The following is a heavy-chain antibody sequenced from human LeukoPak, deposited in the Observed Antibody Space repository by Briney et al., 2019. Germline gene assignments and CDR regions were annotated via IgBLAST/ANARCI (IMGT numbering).Heavy chain of an antibody. CDR3: ARGGDWWDFDY. CDR1: GDSICSSAYY. Sequence: PSETLSLTCSVSGDSICSSAYYWGWIRQSPGKGLEWLGSIYHSGSTYDNPSPKSRVTISVDTSKNQFSLKLSSVTAADTAVYYCARGGDWWDFDYWGQGTLVTVSS. D-gene: IGHD2-21*02. V-gene: IGHV4-39*07. J-gene: IGHJ4*02. CDR2: IYHSGST.